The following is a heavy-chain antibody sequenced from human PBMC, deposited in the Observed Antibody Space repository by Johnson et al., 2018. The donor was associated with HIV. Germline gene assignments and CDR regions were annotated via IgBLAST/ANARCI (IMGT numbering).Heavy chain of an antibody. CDR1: GFTFDDYA. D-gene: IGHD3-22*01. V-gene: IGHV3-9*01. CDR3: AKDADYYDRSVAFDI. CDR2: ISWNSDNR. J-gene: IGHJ3*02. Sequence: VQLVESGGGLVQPGRSLRLSCAVSGFTFDDYAMHWVRQGPGKGLEWVSGISWNSDNRGYADSVKGRFTITRDNSKNSLYLQMNSLRAEETALYYCAKDADYYDRSVAFDIWGQGTMVTVSS.